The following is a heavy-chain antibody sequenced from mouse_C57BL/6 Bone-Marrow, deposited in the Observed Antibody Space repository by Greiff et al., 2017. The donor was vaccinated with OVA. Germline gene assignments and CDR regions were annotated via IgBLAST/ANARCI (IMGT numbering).Heavy chain of an antibody. Sequence: VQRVESGAELVKPGASVKLSCKASGYTFTSYWMHWVKQRPGQGLEWIGMIHPNSGSTNYNEKFKSKATLTVDKSSSTAYMQLSSLTSEDSAVYDCAREGIYYYGSSYVGFAYWGQGTLVTVSA. CDR1: GYTFTSYW. J-gene: IGHJ3*01. D-gene: IGHD1-1*01. V-gene: IGHV1-64*01. CDR2: IHPNSGST. CDR3: AREGIYYYGSSYVGFAY.